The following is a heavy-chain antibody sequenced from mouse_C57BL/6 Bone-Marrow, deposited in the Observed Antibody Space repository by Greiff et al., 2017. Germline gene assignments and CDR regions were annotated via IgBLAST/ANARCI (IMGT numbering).Heavy chain of an antibody. D-gene: IGHD1-1*01. CDR2: IDPSDSYT. CDR1: GYTFTSYW. CDR3: AVTTVAPYYFDD. V-gene: IGHV1-50*01. J-gene: IGHJ2*01. Sequence: QVQLQQPGAELVKPGASVKLSCKASGYTFTSYWMQWVKQRPGQGLEWIGEIDPSDSYTNYNQKFKGKATLTVDTSSSTAYMQLSSLTSEDSAVYYCAVTTVAPYYFDDWGQGTTLTVSS.